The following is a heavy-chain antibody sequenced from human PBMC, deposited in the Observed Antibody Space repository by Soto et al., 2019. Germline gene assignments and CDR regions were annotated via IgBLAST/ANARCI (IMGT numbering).Heavy chain of an antibody. Sequence: EVQLLESGGGLVQPGGSLRLSCAASGFTFSSYAMSWVRQAPGKGLEWVSAISGSGGSTYYADSVKGRFTISRDNXHNTLQLQMNCLTAEDAAVYYGAEGVEVGATQLDYWGQVTVVTVSS. D-gene: IGHD1-26*01. V-gene: IGHV3-23*01. CDR2: ISGSGGST. CDR1: GFTFSSYA. CDR3: AEGVEVGATQLDY. J-gene: IGHJ4*02.